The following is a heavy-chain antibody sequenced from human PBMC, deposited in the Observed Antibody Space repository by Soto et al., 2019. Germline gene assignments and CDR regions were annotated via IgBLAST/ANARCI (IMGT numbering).Heavy chain of an antibody. V-gene: IGHV4-31*03. CDR1: GGSISSGGYY. J-gene: IGHJ4*02. CDR2: IYYSGST. CDR3: ARTSCSGGSCYKIDY. D-gene: IGHD2-15*01. Sequence: QVQLQESGPGLVKPSQTLSLTCTVSGGSISSGGYYWSWIRQHPGKGLEWIGYIYYSGSTYYNPSLKGRVTISVDTSKNQFSLKLSSVTAADTAVYYCARTSCSGGSCYKIDYWGQGTLVTVSS.